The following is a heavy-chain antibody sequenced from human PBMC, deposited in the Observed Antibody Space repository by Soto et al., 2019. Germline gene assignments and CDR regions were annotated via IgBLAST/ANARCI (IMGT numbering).Heavy chain of an antibody. Sequence: SGTLSLSCAVSGGSISSYYWSWIRKPPGKGLEWIGYIYYSGSTNYNPSLKSRVTISVDTSKNQFSLKLSSVTAADTAVYYCARDHPPGPSYSSSWYGNWFDPWGQGTLVTVSS. CDR1: GGSISSYY. CDR2: IYYSGST. CDR3: ARDHPPGPSYSSSWYGNWFDP. D-gene: IGHD6-13*01. J-gene: IGHJ5*02. V-gene: IGHV4-59*01.